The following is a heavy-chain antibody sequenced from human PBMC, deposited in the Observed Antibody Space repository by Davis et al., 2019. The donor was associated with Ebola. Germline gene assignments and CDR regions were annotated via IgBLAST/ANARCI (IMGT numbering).Heavy chain of an antibody. D-gene: IGHD5-24*01. V-gene: IGHV3-30*03. J-gene: IGHJ4*02. CDR1: GFTFSSYG. CDR3: ARDLGGWLQSGLAY. Sequence: PGGSLRLSCAASGFTFSSYGMHWVRQAPGKGLEWVAVISYDGSNKYYADSVKGRFTISRDNSKNTLYLQMNSLRAEDTAVYYCARDLGGWLQSGLAYWGQGTLVTVSS. CDR2: ISYDGSNK.